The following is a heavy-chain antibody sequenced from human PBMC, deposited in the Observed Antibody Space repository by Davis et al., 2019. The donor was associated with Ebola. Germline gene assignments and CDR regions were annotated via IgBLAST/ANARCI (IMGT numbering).Heavy chain of an antibody. J-gene: IGHJ6*02. V-gene: IGHV3-23*01. CDR2: IGVNAVET. Sequence: GESLKISCAASGFTFSDYPMTWIRQSSGKGLEWVSTIGVNAVETFYADSAKGRFTISRDNSKNTVYLQMNSLRDEDTAVYFCGPTGRLTYGIDVWGQGTTVTVSS. CDR3: GPTGRLTYGIDV. D-gene: IGHD1-26*01. CDR1: GFTFSDYP.